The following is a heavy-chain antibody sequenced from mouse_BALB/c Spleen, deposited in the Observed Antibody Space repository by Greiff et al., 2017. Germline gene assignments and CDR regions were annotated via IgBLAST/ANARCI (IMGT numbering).Heavy chain of an antibody. J-gene: IGHJ4*01. V-gene: IGHV1-4*01. CDR3: ARGYYGSSLFSMDY. D-gene: IGHD1-1*01. CDR1: GYTFTSYT. Sequence: VQLQQSGAELARPGASVKMSCKASGYTFTSYTMHWVKQRPGQGLEWIGYINPSSGYTNYNQKFKDKATLTADKSSSTAYMQLSSLTSEDSAVYYCARGYYGSSLFSMDYWGQGTSVTVSS. CDR2: INPSSGYT.